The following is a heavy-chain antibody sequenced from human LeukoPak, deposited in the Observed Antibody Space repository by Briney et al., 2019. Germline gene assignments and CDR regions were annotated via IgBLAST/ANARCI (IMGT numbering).Heavy chain of an antibody. Sequence: GGSLRLSCAASGFTFSSYWIHWVRQGPGKGLAWVSRINTGGSITTYADSVKGRFTISRDNAKNTVYLQMSSLRAEDTAVYYCARARYTRDAFDIWGQRTMVTVSP. D-gene: IGHD2-2*02. CDR3: ARARYTRDAFDI. V-gene: IGHV3-74*01. CDR1: GFTFSSYW. CDR2: INTGGSIT. J-gene: IGHJ3*02.